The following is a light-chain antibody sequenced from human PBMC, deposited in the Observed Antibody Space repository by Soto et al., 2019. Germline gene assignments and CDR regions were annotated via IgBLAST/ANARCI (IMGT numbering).Light chain of an antibody. V-gene: IGLV2-14*01. CDR2: EVS. J-gene: IGLJ1*01. Sequence: QSALTQPASVSGSPGQSITISCTGTSSDVGGYNYVSWYQQHPGKAPKIIIYEVSNRPSGVSNRLSGSKSGNTASLTISGLQAEYESDYYCNSYTSKSTGVFGTGTKLTVL. CDR1: SSDVGGYNY. CDR3: NSYTSKSTGV.